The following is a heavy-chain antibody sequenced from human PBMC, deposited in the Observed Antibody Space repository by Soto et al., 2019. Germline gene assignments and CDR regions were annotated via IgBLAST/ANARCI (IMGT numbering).Heavy chain of an antibody. Sequence: QLQLQESGPGLVKPSETLSLTCTVSGGSISSSYYYWGWIRQPPGKGLEWIGSIYSSGSTYYNPSLTSRVTISVDTSKIQFSLKLTSVTAADTAVYYCASGIDFDILTGCYHFDCWGQGTLVTVSS. J-gene: IGHJ4*02. CDR1: GGSISSSYYY. V-gene: IGHV4-39*01. CDR3: ASGIDFDILTGCYHFDC. CDR2: IYSSGST. D-gene: IGHD3-9*01.